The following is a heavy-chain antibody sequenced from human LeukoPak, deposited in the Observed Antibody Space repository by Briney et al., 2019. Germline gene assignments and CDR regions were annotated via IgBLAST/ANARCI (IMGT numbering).Heavy chain of an antibody. J-gene: IGHJ4*02. Sequence: GGSLRLSCAASGFTFSSIGMSWGRKAPGKGLDWVANIKQDGSVKYYVASVKGRFTISRDNAKNSLYLQMNSLRAEDTAVYYCARGFTVTTGGVFDYWGQGTLVTVSS. V-gene: IGHV3-7*01. CDR3: ARGFTVTTGGVFDY. CDR2: IKQDGSVK. CDR1: GFTFSSIG. D-gene: IGHD4-17*01.